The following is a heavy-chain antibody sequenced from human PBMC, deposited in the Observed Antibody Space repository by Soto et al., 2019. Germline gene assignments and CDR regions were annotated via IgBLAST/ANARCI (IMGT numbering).Heavy chain of an antibody. Sequence: QVQLVESGGGVVQPGRSLRLSCAASGFTFSSYAMHWVRQAPGKGLEWVAVISYDGSNKYYADSVKGRFTISRDNSKNTLYLQMNSLRAEDTAVYYCARDGAVGATQPEYFQHWGQGTLVTVSS. CDR3: ARDGAVGATQPEYFQH. CDR2: ISYDGSNK. J-gene: IGHJ1*01. CDR1: GFTFSSYA. V-gene: IGHV3-30-3*01. D-gene: IGHD1-26*01.